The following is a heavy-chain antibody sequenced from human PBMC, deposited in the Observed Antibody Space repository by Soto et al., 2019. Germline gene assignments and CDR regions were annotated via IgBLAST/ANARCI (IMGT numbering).Heavy chain of an antibody. V-gene: IGHV3-7*03. J-gene: IGHJ2*01. Sequence: EVQLVESGGGLVQPGGSLRLSCAASGFTFSSYWMSWVRQAPGKGLEWVANIKQDGSEKYYVDSVKGRFTITRDNAKNSLYLQMNSLRAEDTAVYYCATGANGWYFDLWGRGTLVTVSS. CDR1: GFTFSSYW. D-gene: IGHD3-10*01. CDR3: ATGANGWYFDL. CDR2: IKQDGSEK.